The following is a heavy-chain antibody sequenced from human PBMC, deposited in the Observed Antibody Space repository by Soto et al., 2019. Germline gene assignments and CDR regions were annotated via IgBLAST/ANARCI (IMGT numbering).Heavy chain of an antibody. CDR1: GGSFSGYY. J-gene: IGHJ4*02. CDR3: ALSIGYYDSSGEGYYFDY. Sequence: PSETLSLTCAVYGGSFSGYYWSWIRQPPGKGLEWIGEINHSGSTNYNPSLKSRFTISVDTSKNQFSLKLSSVTAADTAVYYCALSIGYYDSSGEGYYFDYWGQGTLVTVSS. V-gene: IGHV4-34*01. CDR2: INHSGST. D-gene: IGHD3-22*01.